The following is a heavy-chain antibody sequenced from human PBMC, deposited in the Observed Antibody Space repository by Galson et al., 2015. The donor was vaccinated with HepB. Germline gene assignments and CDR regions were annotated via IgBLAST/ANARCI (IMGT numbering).Heavy chain of an antibody. Sequence: SLRLSCAASGFTFSGSAMHWVRQASGKGLEWVGRIRSKANSYATAYAASVKGRFTISRDDSKNTAYLQMNSLKTEDTAVYYCTADAVARGYGYWGQGTLVTVSS. V-gene: IGHV3-73*01. CDR3: TADAVARGYGY. J-gene: IGHJ4*02. D-gene: IGHD6-19*01. CDR2: IRSKANSYAT. CDR1: GFTFSGSA.